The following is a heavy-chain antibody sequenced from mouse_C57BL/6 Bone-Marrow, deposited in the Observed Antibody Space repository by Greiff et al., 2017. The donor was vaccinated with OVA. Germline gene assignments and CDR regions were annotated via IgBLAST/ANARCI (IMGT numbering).Heavy chain of an antibody. D-gene: IGHD2-1*01. V-gene: IGHV1-22*01. J-gene: IGHJ3*01. CDR2: INPNNGGT. CDR3: AQGLLSAWFAY. Sequence: VQLKESGPELVQPGASVKMSCTASGFTFTDYNMHWVKQSHGKSLEWIGFINPNNGGTSYNQKFKGKATLTVNKSSSTAYMELRSLTSEESAVYYCAQGLLSAWFAYWGEVTLVTVSA. CDR1: GFTFTDYN.